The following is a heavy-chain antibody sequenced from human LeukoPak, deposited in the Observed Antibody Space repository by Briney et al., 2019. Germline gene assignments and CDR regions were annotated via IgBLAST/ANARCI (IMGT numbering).Heavy chain of an antibody. D-gene: IGHD4-17*01. CDR3: ASLSYGDYDFDY. CDR1: GFTVSSNY. CDR2: IYSGGST. Sequence: PGGSLRLSCAASGFTVSSNYMSWVRQAPGKGLEWVSVIYSGGSTYYADSVKGRFTISRDNSKNTLYLQMNSLRAEDTAVYYCASLSYGDYDFDYWDQGTLVTVSS. J-gene: IGHJ4*02. V-gene: IGHV3-66*01.